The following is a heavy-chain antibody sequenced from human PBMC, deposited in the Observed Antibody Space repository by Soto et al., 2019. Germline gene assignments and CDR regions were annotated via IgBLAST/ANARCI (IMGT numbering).Heavy chain of an antibody. J-gene: IGHJ3*01. V-gene: IGHV1-69*13. Sequence: GASVKVSCKASGGTFSSYAISWVRQAPGQGLEWMGGIIPIFGTANYAQKFQGRVTITADESTSTAYMELSSLRSEDTAVYYCARDKYYYDSSGYPFHDAFDFWGQGTMVTVSS. CDR1: GGTFSSYA. CDR3: ARDKYYYDSSGYPFHDAFDF. D-gene: IGHD3-22*01. CDR2: IIPIFGTA.